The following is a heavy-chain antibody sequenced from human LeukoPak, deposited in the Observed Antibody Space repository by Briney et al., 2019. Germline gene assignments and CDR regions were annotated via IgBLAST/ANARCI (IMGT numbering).Heavy chain of an antibody. D-gene: IGHD2/OR15-2a*01. CDR1: GFTFSSYA. V-gene: IGHV3-23*01. Sequence: GGSLRLSCAASGFTFSSYAMSWVRQAPGKGLEWVSAISGSGGSTYYADSVKGRFTISRDNSKNTLYLQTNSLRAEDTAVDYCAKKGASSTQTYYFDYWGQGTLVTVSS. CDR3: AKKGASSTQTYYFDY. J-gene: IGHJ4*02. CDR2: ISGSGGST.